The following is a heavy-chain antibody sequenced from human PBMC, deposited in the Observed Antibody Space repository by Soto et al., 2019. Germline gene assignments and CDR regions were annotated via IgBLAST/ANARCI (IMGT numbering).Heavy chain of an antibody. D-gene: IGHD3-10*01. Sequence: HPGGSLRLSCAASGFTFDDYTMHWVRQAPGKGLEWVSLISWDGGSTYYADSVKGRFTISRDNSKNSLYLQMNSLRTEDTALYYCAKDIRLGSRYYYGMDVWGQGTTVTVSS. J-gene: IGHJ6*02. CDR1: GFTFDDYT. CDR2: ISWDGGST. V-gene: IGHV3-43*01. CDR3: AKDIRLGSRYYYGMDV.